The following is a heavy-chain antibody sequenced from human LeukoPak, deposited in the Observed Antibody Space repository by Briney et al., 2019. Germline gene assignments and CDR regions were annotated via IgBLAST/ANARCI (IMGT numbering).Heavy chain of an antibody. D-gene: IGHD3-16*01. CDR3: ARVNRGGAVDY. J-gene: IGHJ4*02. Sequence: SETLSLTCTVSGGSISSYYWSWIRQPPGKGLEWIGYIYYSGSTNYNPSLKSRVSISVDTSKNQFSLKLSSVTAADTAVYYCARVNRGGAVDYWGQGTLVTVSS. CDR2: IYYSGST. CDR1: GGSISSYY. V-gene: IGHV4-59*01.